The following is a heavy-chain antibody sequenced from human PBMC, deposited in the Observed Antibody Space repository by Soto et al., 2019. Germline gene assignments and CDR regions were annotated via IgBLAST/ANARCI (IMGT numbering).Heavy chain of an antibody. V-gene: IGHV3-72*01. CDR3: ARPQDDGWSGADFDY. CDR1: GFTLSDHY. J-gene: IGHJ4*02. Sequence: EVQLVESGGGLVQPGGSLRLSCAASGFTLSDHYMDWVRQAPGKALEWIGRSRNKASKYTTEYAASVRGRFTISRDESDNSLYLQMNSLKTEDTAVYYCARPQDDGWSGADFDYWGQGNLVTVSS. CDR2: SRNKASKYTT. D-gene: IGHD4-17*01.